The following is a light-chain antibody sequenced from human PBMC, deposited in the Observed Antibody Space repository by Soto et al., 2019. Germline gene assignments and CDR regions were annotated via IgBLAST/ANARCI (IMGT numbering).Light chain of an antibody. Sequence: IVVTPSADSLSVSLGERTTINCNSTQSVVYSSNNKNYLAWYQQKPGQPPKLLIYWASTRESGVPDRFSGSGSGTDFTLTISSLQAEDVAVYYCQQYYTTLALTFGGGTKVDIK. V-gene: IGKV4-1*01. CDR1: QSVVYSSNNKNY. CDR3: QQYYTTLALT. CDR2: WAS. J-gene: IGKJ4*01.